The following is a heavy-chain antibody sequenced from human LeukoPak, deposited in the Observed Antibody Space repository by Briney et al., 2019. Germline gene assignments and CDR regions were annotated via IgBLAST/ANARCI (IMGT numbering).Heavy chain of an antibody. J-gene: IGHJ4*02. CDR2: IYYSGST. V-gene: IGHV4-59*01. D-gene: IGHD4-17*01. Sequence: KPSETLSLTCTVSGGSISSYYWNWIRQPPGKGLEWIGYIYYSGSTNYNPSLKSRVTISVDTSKNQFSLKLSSVTAADTAVYYCAGDTRTDVTTVTTDPAPFDYWGQGTLVTVSS. CDR3: AGDTRTDVTTVTTDPAPFDY. CDR1: GGSISSYY.